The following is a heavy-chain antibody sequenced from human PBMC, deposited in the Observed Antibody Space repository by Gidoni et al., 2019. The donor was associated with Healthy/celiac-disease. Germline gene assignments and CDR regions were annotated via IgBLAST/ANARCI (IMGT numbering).Heavy chain of an antibody. V-gene: IGHV3-49*04. D-gene: IGHD6-19*01. Sequence: EVQLVESGGGLVQPGRSLRLSCTASGFTFGAYAMSWVRQAPGKGLEWVGFIRSNAYGGTTEYAASVKGRFTISRDDSKSIAYLQMNSLKTEDTAVYYCTDLSYSSGWYWRYWGQGTLVTVSS. J-gene: IGHJ4*02. CDR2: IRSNAYGGTT. CDR1: GFTFGAYA. CDR3: TDLSYSSGWYWRY.